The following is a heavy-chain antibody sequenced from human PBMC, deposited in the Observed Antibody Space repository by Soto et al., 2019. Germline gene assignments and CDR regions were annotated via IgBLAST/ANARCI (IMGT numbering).Heavy chain of an antibody. D-gene: IGHD3-16*02. CDR1: GYSLTELS. CDR2: FDPGDGET. V-gene: IGHV1-24*01. Sequence: ASVRVSCKVSGYSLTELSMHWVRQAPGKGLEWMGGFDPGDGETVYAQKFQGRVTMTEDTSTDTAYMELSSLRSEDTAVYYCATRGLGELSSLSYYYYMDVWGKGTTVTVSS. CDR3: ATRGLGELSSLSYYYYMDV. J-gene: IGHJ6*03.